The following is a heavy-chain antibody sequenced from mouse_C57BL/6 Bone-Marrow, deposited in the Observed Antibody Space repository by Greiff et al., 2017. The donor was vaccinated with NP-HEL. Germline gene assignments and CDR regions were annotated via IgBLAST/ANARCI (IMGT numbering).Heavy chain of an antibody. CDR3: ARLSYYDDDGAMEF. V-gene: IGHV1-26*01. J-gene: IGHJ4*01. D-gene: IGHD2-4*01. Sequence: EVQLQQSGPELVKPGASVKISCKASGYTFTDYYMNWVKQSHGKSLEWIGDINPNNGGNSYNQKFKGKATLTVDKSSSTAYMELSSLTSEDSAVYYCARLSYYDDDGAMEFWGRGTSVTVSS. CDR2: INPNNGGN. CDR1: GYTFTDYY.